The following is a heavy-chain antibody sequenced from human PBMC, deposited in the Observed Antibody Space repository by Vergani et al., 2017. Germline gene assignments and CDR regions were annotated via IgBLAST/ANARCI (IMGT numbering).Heavy chain of an antibody. Sequence: VQLVESGGGLVQPGGSLRLSCAASGFTFSDYYMSWIRQAPGKGLEWVSYISSSSSYTNYADSVKGRFTISRDNAKNSLYLQMNSLRAEDTAVYYCAKDLGNDFWSGDFDYWGQGTLVTVSS. CDR1: GFTFSDYY. V-gene: IGHV3-11*06. CDR2: ISSSSSYT. D-gene: IGHD3-3*01. CDR3: AKDLGNDFWSGDFDY. J-gene: IGHJ4*02.